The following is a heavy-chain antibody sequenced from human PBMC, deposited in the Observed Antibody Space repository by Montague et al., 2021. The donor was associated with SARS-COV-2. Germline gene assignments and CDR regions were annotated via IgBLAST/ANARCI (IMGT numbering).Heavy chain of an antibody. J-gene: IGHJ4*02. CDR1: GGSFSGYY. V-gene: IGHV4-34*01. CDR2: INHSGTT. Sequence: SETLSLTCAVYGGSFSGYYWTWIRQFPGKGLEWIAEINHSGTTNYNFNPSLRSRVTISVDTSKSQFSLKLSSVTAADTGVYCCARWDPQTLTLIGLRGKSASDYWGQGTLVTVSS. D-gene: IGHD4-23*01. CDR3: ARWDPQTLTLIGLRGKSASDY.